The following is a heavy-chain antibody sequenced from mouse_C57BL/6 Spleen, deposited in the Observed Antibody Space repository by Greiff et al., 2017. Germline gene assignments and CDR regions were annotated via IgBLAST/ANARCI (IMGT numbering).Heavy chain of an antibody. CDR3: ARDGDYNGSFDI. Sequence: DVMLVASEGGLVQPGRSMKLSCTASGFNFSDYDMAWVRQVPEKGPEWVANINYYGSSTYYLDSLKGRFIISRENAKNILYLQMSSLKSEDTATYYCARDGDYNGSFDIWGTGTAVTVSS. D-gene: IGHD2-4*01. V-gene: IGHV5-16*01. CDR2: INYYGSST. CDR1: GFNFSDYD. J-gene: IGHJ1*03.